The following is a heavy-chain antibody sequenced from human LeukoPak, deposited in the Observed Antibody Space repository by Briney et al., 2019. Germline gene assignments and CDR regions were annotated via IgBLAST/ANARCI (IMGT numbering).Heavy chain of an antibody. D-gene: IGHD2-2*01. CDR2: MSYDGANK. CDR1: GFTFSSYA. Sequence: GGSLRLSCAASGFTFSSYAMHWVRQAPGKGLEWVAVMSYDGANKYYADSVKGRFTISRDNSKNTLYLQMNSLRAEDTAVYYCAREGGGMGVVVSPNTRFDSWGQGTLVTVSS. V-gene: IGHV3-30-3*01. CDR3: AREGGGMGVVVSPNTRFDS. J-gene: IGHJ4*02.